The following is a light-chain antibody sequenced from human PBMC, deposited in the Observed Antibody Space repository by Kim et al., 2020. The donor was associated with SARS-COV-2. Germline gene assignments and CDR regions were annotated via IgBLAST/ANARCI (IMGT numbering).Light chain of an antibody. Sequence: SYELTQPPSVSVAPGRPARITCGGNNIGGKSVHWYQQKPGQAPVLVIYYDSDRPSGIPERFSGSNSGNTATLTISRVEAGDEADYYCQVWDSSSDHPNWVFGGGTQLTDL. V-gene: IGLV3-21*04. CDR1: NIGGKS. CDR2: YDS. J-gene: IGLJ3*02. CDR3: QVWDSSSDHPNWV.